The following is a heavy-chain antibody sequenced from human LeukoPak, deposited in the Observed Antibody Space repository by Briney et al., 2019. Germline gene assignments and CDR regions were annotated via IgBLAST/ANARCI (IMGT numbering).Heavy chain of an antibody. V-gene: IGHV1-2*02. CDR2: INPNSGGT. D-gene: IGHD4-11*01. CDR1: GYTFTSYG. CDR3: ARDDGDYSNYYFDY. Sequence: GASVKVSCKTSGYTFTSYGISWVRQAPGQGLEWMGWINPNSGGTNYAQKFQGRVTMTRDTSISTAYMELSRLRSDDTAVYYCARDDGDYSNYYFDYWGQGTLVTVSS. J-gene: IGHJ4*02.